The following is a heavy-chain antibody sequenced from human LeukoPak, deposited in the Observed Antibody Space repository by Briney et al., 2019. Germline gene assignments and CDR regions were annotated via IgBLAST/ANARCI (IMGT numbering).Heavy chain of an antibody. CDR2: ISSSGSTI. J-gene: IGHJ4*02. Sequence: GGSLRLSCAASGFTFSSYEMNWVRQAPGKGLEWVSYISSSGSTIYYADSVKGRFTISRGNAKNSLYLQMNSLRAEDTAVYYCARDFPARYDILTGSFWGQGTLVTVSS. CDR1: GFTFSSYE. CDR3: ARDFPARYDILTGSF. D-gene: IGHD3-9*01. V-gene: IGHV3-48*03.